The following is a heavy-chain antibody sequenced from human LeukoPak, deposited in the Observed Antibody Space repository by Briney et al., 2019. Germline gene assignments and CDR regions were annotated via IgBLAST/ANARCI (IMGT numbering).Heavy chain of an antibody. V-gene: IGHV4-31*03. CDR3: AAADWESFYFDS. Sequence: SETLSLTCTVSGGSVSRGGYYWNWIRQHPGKGLEWIGFTSYSEGTYYNPSLMSRITISVDRSQNQFSLRMRDVTAADTAVYFCAAADWESFYFDSWGQGALVAV. CDR2: TSYSEGT. CDR1: GGSVSRGGYY. D-gene: IGHD1-26*01. J-gene: IGHJ4*02.